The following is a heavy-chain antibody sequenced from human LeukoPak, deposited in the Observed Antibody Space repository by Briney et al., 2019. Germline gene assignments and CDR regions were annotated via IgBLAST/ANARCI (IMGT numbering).Heavy chain of an antibody. J-gene: IGHJ4*02. CDR3: ARAPFYGGYCSSTSCYSRFGY. V-gene: IGHV3-48*01. CDR1: GFTFSIYS. CDR2: ISSSSSTI. D-gene: IGHD2-2*01. Sequence: PGGSLRLSCAASGFTFSIYSMNWVRQAPGKGLEWVSYISSSSSTIYYADSVKGRFTISRDNAKNSLYLQMNSLRAEDTAVYYCARAPFYGGYCSSTSCYSRFGYWGQGTLVTVSS.